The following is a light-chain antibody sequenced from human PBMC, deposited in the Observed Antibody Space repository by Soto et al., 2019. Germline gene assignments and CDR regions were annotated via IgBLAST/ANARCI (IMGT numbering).Light chain of an antibody. V-gene: IGKV1-39*01. J-gene: IGKJ5*01. CDR2: AAS. Sequence: EIQMTQSPSSPSASVGARVTITCRASQSISNYLSWYQQKPGKAPKLLIYAASNLQSGVPSRFSGSGSGTDFTLTISSLQPEDFATYYCQQSYSTPRITFGQGTRLEIK. CDR1: QSISNY. CDR3: QQSYSTPRIT.